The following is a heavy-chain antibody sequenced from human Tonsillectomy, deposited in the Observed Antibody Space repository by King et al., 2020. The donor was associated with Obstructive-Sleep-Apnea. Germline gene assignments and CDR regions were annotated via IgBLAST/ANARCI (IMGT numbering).Heavy chain of an antibody. CDR3: AKDRGTYLYAPYYFDS. J-gene: IGHJ4*02. Sequence: VQLVESGGGVVRPGRSLRLSCAASGFTFNDYGMYWVRQAPGKGLEWVAVISYDGSKKYYGDSVKGRFTISRDNSKNTLYLQVNSLRAEDTAMYYCAKDRGTYLYAPYYFDSWGQGTLVTVSS. D-gene: IGHD1-26*01. CDR2: ISYDGSKK. V-gene: IGHV3-30*18. CDR1: GFTFNDYG.